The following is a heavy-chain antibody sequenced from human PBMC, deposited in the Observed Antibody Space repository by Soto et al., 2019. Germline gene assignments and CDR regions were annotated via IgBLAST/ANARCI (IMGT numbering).Heavy chain of an antibody. CDR2: FDPEDGET. J-gene: IGHJ4*02. CDR3: ATVVYYGSGSYFLSPFDY. CDR1: GYTLTELS. D-gene: IGHD3-10*01. V-gene: IGHV1-24*01. Sequence: ASVKISCKVSGYTLTELSMHWVRQAPGKGLEWMGGFDPEDGETIYAQKFQGRVTMTEDTSTDTAYMELSSLRSEDTAVYYCATVVYYGSGSYFLSPFDYWGQGTLVTVSS.